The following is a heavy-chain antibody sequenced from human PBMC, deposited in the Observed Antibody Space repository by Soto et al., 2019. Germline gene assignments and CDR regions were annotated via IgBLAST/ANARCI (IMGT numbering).Heavy chain of an antibody. Sequence: QLQLQESGPGLVKPSETLSLTCTVSGGSISSSSYYWGWIRQPPGKGLEWIGSIYYSGSTYYNPSLKSRXSIXVXKSKNQFSLKLSSVTAADTAVYYCARLYSSSWYGDYWGQGTLVTVSS. J-gene: IGHJ4*02. D-gene: IGHD6-13*01. V-gene: IGHV4-39*01. CDR3: ARLYSSSWYGDY. CDR1: GGSISSSSYY. CDR2: IYYSGST.